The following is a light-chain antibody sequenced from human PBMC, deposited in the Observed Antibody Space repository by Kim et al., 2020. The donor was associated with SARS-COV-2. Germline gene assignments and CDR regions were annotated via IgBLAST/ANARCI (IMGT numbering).Light chain of an antibody. CDR2: SNG. J-gene: IGLJ2*01. V-gene: IGLV1-47*01. Sequence: GQVAPVSCSGDQPKVRSKFVYWYQQVPGKAPKTLFCSNGQRPSGVPDRFSASKSGTSAFLAISGLRSEDEADYFCATWDDSLNGVIIGGGTQLTVL. CDR1: PKVRSKF. CDR3: ATWDDSLNGVI.